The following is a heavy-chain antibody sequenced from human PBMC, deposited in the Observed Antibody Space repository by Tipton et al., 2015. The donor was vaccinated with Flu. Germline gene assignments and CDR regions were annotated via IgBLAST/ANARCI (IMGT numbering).Heavy chain of an antibody. J-gene: IGHJ4*02. CDR1: GNSISGSYY. V-gene: IGHV4-38-2*01. CDR2: IYHSGST. Sequence: TLSLTCSGSGNSISGSYYWGWVRRPPGKGLEWIGTIYHSGSTYYNPSLKSRLTISVDTSKNQFSLKLSSVTAADTSVYYCARHTGDSVRGVIDYWGQGTLVTVSS. D-gene: IGHD3-10*02. CDR3: ARHTGDSVRGVIDY.